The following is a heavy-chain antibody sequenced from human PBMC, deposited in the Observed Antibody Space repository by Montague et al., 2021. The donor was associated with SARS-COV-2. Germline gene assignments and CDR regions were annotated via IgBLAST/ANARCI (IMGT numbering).Heavy chain of an antibody. V-gene: IGHV4-34*01. Sequence: SETLSLTCVVSGGSFHIFSWGWIRQSPGKGLEWIGEIDYSGDTKYNPSLKSRVTISVDTSKNKFALRLHSVTAADTAVYYCAREFRIELWQTNWYFGFWGRGTLVTVSS. D-gene: IGHD3-16*01. CDR1: GGSFHIFS. J-gene: IGHJ2*01. CDR2: IDYSGDT. CDR3: AREFRIELWQTNWYFGF.